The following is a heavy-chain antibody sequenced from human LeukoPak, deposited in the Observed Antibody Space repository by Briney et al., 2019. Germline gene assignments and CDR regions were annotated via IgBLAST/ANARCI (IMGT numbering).Heavy chain of an antibody. V-gene: IGHV1-46*01. D-gene: IGHD1-26*01. CDR1: VYTFTSYY. CDR3: ARTIVGDDAFDI. J-gene: IGHJ3*02. Sequence: GASVKVSCKASVYTFTSYYMHWVRQAPGQGLEWMGIINPSGGSTSYAQKFQGRVTMTRDMSTSTVYMDLSSLRSEDTAVYYCARTIVGDDAFDIWGQGTMVTVSS. CDR2: INPSGGST.